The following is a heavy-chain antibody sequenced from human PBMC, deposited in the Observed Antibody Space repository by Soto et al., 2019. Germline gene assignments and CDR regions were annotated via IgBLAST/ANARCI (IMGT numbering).Heavy chain of an antibody. J-gene: IGHJ6*02. CDR1: GDTFSTYT. V-gene: IGHV1-69*12. D-gene: IGHD3-16*02. CDR2: IIPRSATS. CDR3: AREGLVFVLTPVISVYYYFAVAV. Sequence: QVQLVQSGAEVKKPGSSVNVSCKASGDTFSTYTITWMRQAPGQGLEWMGGIIPRSATSNYAQKFQGRVTTTADEPTYTSXXXIXXLRSEDKSVFLRAREGLVFVLTPVISVYYYFAVAVWCLGTTGTLSS.